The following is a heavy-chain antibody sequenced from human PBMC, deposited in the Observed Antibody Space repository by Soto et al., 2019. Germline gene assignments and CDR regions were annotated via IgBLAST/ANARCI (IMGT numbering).Heavy chain of an antibody. CDR3: GRNNLDYPKTGGDWFDP. D-gene: IGHD3-16*01. V-gene: IGHV4-30-2*01. J-gene: IGHJ5*02. Sequence: QLQLQESGSGLVKPSQTLSLSCTVSGGSINSGGHSWSWIRQPPGKGLEWIGYVYPSGSTNYNPSLRSRVTISVDGSTNPFSLRLTSLTAADTAVYFCGRNNLDYPKTGGDWFDPWGPGALVIVSS. CDR2: VYPSGST. CDR1: GGSINSGGHS.